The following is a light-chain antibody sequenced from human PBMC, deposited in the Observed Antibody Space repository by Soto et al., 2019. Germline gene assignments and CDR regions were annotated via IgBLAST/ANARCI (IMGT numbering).Light chain of an antibody. V-gene: IGKV3D-15*01. J-gene: IGKJ5*01. CDR3: KQSYSTPIS. CDR1: QSVSSN. CDR2: GAY. Sequence: EIVMTQSPATLSVSPGERATLSCRASQSVSSNLAWYQQKPGQTPRLLVYGAYSRATGIQDRFSGSGSGTDFTLTIRSLQPEDFATYYCKQSYSTPISFGQGTRLEIK.